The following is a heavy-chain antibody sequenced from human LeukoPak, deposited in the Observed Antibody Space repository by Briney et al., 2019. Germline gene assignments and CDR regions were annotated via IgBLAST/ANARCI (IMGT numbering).Heavy chain of an antibody. CDR1: GGSISSYY. CDR3: AGQGYDFWSGPRAIDY. J-gene: IGHJ4*02. CDR2: IYYSGST. Sequence: SETLSLTCTVSGGSISSYYWSWIRQPPGKGLEWIGYIYYSGSTNYNPSLKSRVTISVDTSKNQFSLKLSSVTAADTAVYYCAGQGYDFWSGPRAIDYWGQGTLVTVSS. V-gene: IGHV4-59*01. D-gene: IGHD3-3*01.